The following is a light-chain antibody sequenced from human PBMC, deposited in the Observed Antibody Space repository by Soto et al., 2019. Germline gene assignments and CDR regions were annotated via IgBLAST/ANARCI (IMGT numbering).Light chain of an antibody. CDR3: QQYGDSLLT. CDR1: QAVTSKF. J-gene: IGKJ4*01. Sequence: EIVLTHSPGTLSLSPVDEATLSCKASQAVTSKFLAWYQQKPGQPPRLLILGASTRATGIADRFSGSGSGTDFTLTISRLEPEDFAVYYCQQYGDSLLTFGGGTKVDIK. V-gene: IGKV3-20*01. CDR2: GAS.